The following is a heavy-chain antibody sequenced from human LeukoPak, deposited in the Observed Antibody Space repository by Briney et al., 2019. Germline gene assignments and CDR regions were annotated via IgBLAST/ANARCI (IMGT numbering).Heavy chain of an antibody. CDR1: GFTFSSYW. J-gene: IGHJ4*02. D-gene: IGHD3-22*01. CDR2: VWYDGSKK. Sequence: PGGSLRLSCAASGFTFSSYWMHWVRQAPGKGLEWVAVVWYDGSKKYSADSVKGRITISRDDSKNTLYLQMNSLRAEDTAVYYCARGVGYYDSSGTIDYWGQGTLVTVSS. CDR3: ARGVGYYDSSGTIDY. V-gene: IGHV3-33*08.